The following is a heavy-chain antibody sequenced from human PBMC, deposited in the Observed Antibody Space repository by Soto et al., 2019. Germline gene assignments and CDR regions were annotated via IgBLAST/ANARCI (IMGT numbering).Heavy chain of an antibody. CDR3: ARLMGTSFDL. V-gene: IGHV3-48*01. Sequence: LRLSCAASGFTFSSYSMNWVRQAPGKGLEWVSYISSSSSTIYYADSVKGRFTISRDNAKNSLYLQMNSLKTEDTAVYFCARLMGTSFDLWGQGTLVTVSS. D-gene: IGHD2-8*01. CDR1: GFTFSSYS. J-gene: IGHJ4*02. CDR2: ISSSSSTI.